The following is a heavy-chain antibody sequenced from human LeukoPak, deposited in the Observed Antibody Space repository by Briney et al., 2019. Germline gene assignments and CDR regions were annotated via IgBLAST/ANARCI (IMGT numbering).Heavy chain of an antibody. CDR2: ISHDGSQA. CDR1: GFPFSSWP. J-gene: IGHJ4*02. CDR3: TTIHY. V-gene: IGHV3-30*01. Sequence: GRSLRLSCAASGFPFSSWPMHWVRPAPGKGLEWMTTISHDGSQAYYADSVKGRLTISRDNSKNTFFLQMNNLRVEDTSVYYCTTIHYWGQGTLITVSS.